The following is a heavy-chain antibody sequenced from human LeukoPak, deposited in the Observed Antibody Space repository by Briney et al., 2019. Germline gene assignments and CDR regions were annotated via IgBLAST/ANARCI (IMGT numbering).Heavy chain of an antibody. V-gene: IGHV4-59*01. CDR1: GGSISTYY. CDR2: IHYSGST. CDR3: ARAAGYNYGYSFDY. D-gene: IGHD5-18*01. J-gene: IGHJ4*02. Sequence: SETLSLTCTVSGGSISTYYWGWIRQSPGKGLEWIGYIHYSGSTYYNPSLKSRVTISVDSSKNQFSLKLSSVTAADTAVYFCARAAGYNYGYSFDYWGQGTLVTVSS.